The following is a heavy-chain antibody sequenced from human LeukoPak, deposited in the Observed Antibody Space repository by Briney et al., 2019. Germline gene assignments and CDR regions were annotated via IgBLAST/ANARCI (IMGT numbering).Heavy chain of an antibody. J-gene: IGHJ1*01. CDR1: GDSISSGDYY. D-gene: IGHD3-3*01. CDR2: IYYSGST. V-gene: IGHV4-30-4*08. CDR3: ARSPSRYDFWSGDPEYFQH. Sequence: PSQTPSLTCTVSGDSISSGDYYWNWIRQPPGKGLEWIRYIYYSGSTYYNPSLKSRVTISVDTSKNQFSLKLSSVTAADTAVYYCARSPSRYDFWSGDPEYFQHWGQGTLVTVSS.